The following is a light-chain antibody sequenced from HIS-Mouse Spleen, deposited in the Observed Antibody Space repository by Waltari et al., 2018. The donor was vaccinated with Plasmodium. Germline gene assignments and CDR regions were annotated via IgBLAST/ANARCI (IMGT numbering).Light chain of an antibody. Sequence: QSALTQPPSASGSPGQSVTISCTGTTRAVGRHNYVSWYQQHPGKAPKLMIYEVSKRPSGVPDRFSGSKSGNTASLTVSGLQAEDEADYYCSSYAGSNNWVFGGGTKLTVL. CDR3: SSYAGSNNWV. V-gene: IGLV2-8*01. J-gene: IGLJ3*02. CDR2: EVS. CDR1: TRAVGRHNY.